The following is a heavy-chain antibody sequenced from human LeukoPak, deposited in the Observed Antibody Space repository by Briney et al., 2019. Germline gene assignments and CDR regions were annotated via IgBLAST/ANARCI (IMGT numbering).Heavy chain of an antibody. CDR2: VNSGGSGT. V-gene: IGHV3-74*01. D-gene: IGHD1-26*01. CDR3: AREVGATNYFDY. CDR1: GFNFASHW. J-gene: IGHJ4*02. Sequence: GGSLRLSCAASGFNFASHWMHWVRQTPGKGLVWVSRVNSGGSGTSYADSVEGRFTISRDNAKNSLYLQMNSLRAEDTAVYYCAREVGATNYFDYWGQGTLVTVSS.